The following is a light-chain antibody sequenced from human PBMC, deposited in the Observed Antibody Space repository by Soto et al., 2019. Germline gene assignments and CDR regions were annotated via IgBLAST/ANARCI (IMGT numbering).Light chain of an antibody. CDR1: QSISSW. CDR2: DAS. Sequence: DIQMNQSPSTLSASVGDRVTITCRASQSISSWLAWYQQKPGKAPNLLMYDASSLEIGVPSRLGGSGSGTEFTLTISSLQPDDFAPYYCQQYSSYPWTFGQGTKVEIK. CDR3: QQYSSYPWT. J-gene: IGKJ1*01. V-gene: IGKV1-5*01.